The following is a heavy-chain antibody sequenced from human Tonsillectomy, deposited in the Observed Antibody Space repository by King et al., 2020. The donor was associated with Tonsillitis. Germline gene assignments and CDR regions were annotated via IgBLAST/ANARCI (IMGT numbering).Heavy chain of an antibody. CDR2: IKSKIDGGTT. Sequence: VQLVESGGGLVKPGGSLRLSCAASGFTLNDAWMNWVRQAPGQGLEWVGLIKSKIDGGTTDYAAPMKGRFTISRDDSKNTFYLQMNGLKIEDTAVYFCTTLGYSYPFDYWGQGTLVTVSS. CDR3: TTLGYSYPFDY. CDR1: GFTLNDAW. D-gene: IGHD5-18*01. V-gene: IGHV3-15*07. J-gene: IGHJ4*02.